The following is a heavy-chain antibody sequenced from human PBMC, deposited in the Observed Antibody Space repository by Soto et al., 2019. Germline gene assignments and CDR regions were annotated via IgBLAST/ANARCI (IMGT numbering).Heavy chain of an antibody. CDR1: GGTFSSYT. CDR2: ITPILCIA. D-gene: IGHD3-3*01. V-gene: IGHV1-69*02. CDR3: ARATDYAFWSGYTRGGFDY. Sequence: QVQLVQSGAEVKQPGSSVKVSCKASGGTFSSYTISWVRQAPGQWLEWMGRITPILCIANYAQKVQGRVTIIADKSRCTYYMELSSLRSEDTAVYYCARATDYAFWSGYTRGGFDYWRQGTLVTVSS. J-gene: IGHJ4*02.